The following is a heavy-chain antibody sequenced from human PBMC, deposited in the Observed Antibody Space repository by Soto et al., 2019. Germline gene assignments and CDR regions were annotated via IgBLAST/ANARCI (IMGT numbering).Heavy chain of an antibody. V-gene: IGHV1-2*04. D-gene: IGHD2-21*01. CDR2: INPNSGGT. Sequence: ASVKVSCKASGYTFTGYYMHWVRQAPGQGLEWMGWINPNSGGTNYAQKFQGWVTMTRDTSISTAYMELSRLRSDDTAVYYCAREVGIRKGLYYFDYWGQGTLVTVSS. CDR1: GYTFTGYY. CDR3: AREVGIRKGLYYFDY. J-gene: IGHJ4*02.